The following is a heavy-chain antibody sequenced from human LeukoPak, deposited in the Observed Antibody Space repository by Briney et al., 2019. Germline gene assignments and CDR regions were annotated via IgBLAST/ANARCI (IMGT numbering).Heavy chain of an antibody. D-gene: IGHD6-13*01. CDR1: GGSISSRTYY. CDR2: IYYSGST. CDR3: ARHIAGDIAAAEFDY. Sequence: SETLSLTCTVSGGSISSRTYYCAWIRQPPGRGLEWIGNIYYSGSTYYNPSLKSRLTMSVDTSKNQFSLKLSAVTAADTAVYYCARHIAGDIAAAEFDYWGQGTLVTVSS. J-gene: IGHJ4*02. V-gene: IGHV4-39*01.